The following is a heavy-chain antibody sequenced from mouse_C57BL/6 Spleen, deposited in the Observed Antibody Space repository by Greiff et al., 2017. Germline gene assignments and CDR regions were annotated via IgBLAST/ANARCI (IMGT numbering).Heavy chain of an antibody. CDR1: GYTFTSYW. Sequence: QVQLQQPGAELVMPGASVKLSCKASGYTFTSYWMHWVKQRPGQGLEWIGEIDPSDSYTNYNQKFKGKSTLTVDKSSSTAYLQLSSLTSEDSAVYYCARRSPNRYYFDYWGQGTTLTVSS. J-gene: IGHJ2*01. CDR3: ARRSPNRYYFDY. V-gene: IGHV1-69*01. D-gene: IGHD6-1*01. CDR2: IDPSDSYT.